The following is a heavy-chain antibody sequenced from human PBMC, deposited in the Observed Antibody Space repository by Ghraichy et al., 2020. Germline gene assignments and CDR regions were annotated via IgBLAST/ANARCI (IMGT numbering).Heavy chain of an antibody. CDR1: GFNLGVYT. V-gene: IGHV3-21*01. CDR2: ISSDSFYT. D-gene: IGHD3-10*01. Sequence: GGSLRLSCATSGFNLGVYTMNWLRWAPNKGLEWVASISSDSFYTYYADSVRGRFTISRDNAMKSIYLQMNSLRVEDTARYYCVRADGSGRFYYWGQGTLVTVSS. CDR3: VRADGSGRFYY. J-gene: IGHJ4*02.